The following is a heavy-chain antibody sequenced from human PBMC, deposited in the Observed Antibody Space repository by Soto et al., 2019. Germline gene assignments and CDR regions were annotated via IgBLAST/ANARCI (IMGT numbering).Heavy chain of an antibody. V-gene: IGHV1-69*06. CDR3: ARDPTSDYGDDTFDY. CDR2: IIPSYDRT. CDR1: GDAFQSYA. J-gene: IGHJ4*02. Sequence: QVLLLQSGSEVKKPGSSVKVSCKASGDAFQSYAIHWVRQAPGQGLEYMGRIIPSYDRTKYAQKFQGRLTVTAHMYTSTVYMELSSLRSEDTAVYYCARDPTSDYGDDTFDYWGQGTKVIVSS. D-gene: IGHD4-17*01.